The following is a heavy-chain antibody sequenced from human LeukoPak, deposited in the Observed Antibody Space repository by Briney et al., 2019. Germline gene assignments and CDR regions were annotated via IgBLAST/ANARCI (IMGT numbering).Heavy chain of an antibody. CDR1: GFTFSTYA. V-gene: IGHV3-23*01. J-gene: IGHJ4*02. D-gene: IGHD2-8*02. Sequence: GGSLRLSCAASGFTFSTYAMSWVRQAPGKGLEWVSAISGSGGSTYSADSVKGRFTISRDNSKSTLSLQMNSLRAEDTAIYYCATYRQVLLPFESWGQGTLVTVSS. CDR3: ATYRQVLLPFES. CDR2: ISGSGGST.